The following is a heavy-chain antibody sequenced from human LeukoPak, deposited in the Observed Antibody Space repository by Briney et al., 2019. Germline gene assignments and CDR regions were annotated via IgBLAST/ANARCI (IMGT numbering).Heavy chain of an antibody. CDR3: ARDQVWYYYGSGRNHYFDY. V-gene: IGHV3-48*04. J-gene: IGHJ4*02. CDR1: GFTFSSYW. CDR2: ISSSGSTI. D-gene: IGHD3-10*01. Sequence: GGSLRLSCAASGFTFSSYWMSWVRQAPGKGLEWVSYISSSGSTIYYADSVKGRFTISRDNAKNSLYLQMNSLRAEDTAVYYCARDQVWYYYGSGRNHYFDYWGQGTLVTVSS.